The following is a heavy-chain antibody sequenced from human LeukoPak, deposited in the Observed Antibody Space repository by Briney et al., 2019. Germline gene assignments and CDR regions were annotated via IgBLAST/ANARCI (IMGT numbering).Heavy chain of an antibody. CDR1: GFTFSSYW. V-gene: IGHV3-7*01. D-gene: IGHD6-6*01. CDR3: ALSSSSADVNFDY. CDR2: INQDGSEQ. Sequence: PGGSLRLSCAASGFTFSSYWMSWVRQAPGKGLEWVANINQDGSEQYYVDSVEGRFTISRDNTKNSLYLQMNSLRAEDTAVYYCALSSSSADVNFDYWGQGTLVTVSS. J-gene: IGHJ4*02.